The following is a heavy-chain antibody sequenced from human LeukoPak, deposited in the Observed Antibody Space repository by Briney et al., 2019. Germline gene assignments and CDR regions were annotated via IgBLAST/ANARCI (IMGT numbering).Heavy chain of an antibody. V-gene: IGHV1-69*11. Sequence: SVKVSCKASGGTFSSYAISWVRQAPGQGLEWMGRIIPILGTANYAQKFQGRVTITTDESTSTAYMELSSLRSEDTAVYYCATAPITRFLEWSPIDAFDIWGQGAMVTVSS. D-gene: IGHD3-3*01. CDR3: ATAPITRFLEWSPIDAFDI. CDR2: IIPILGTA. CDR1: GGTFSSYA. J-gene: IGHJ3*02.